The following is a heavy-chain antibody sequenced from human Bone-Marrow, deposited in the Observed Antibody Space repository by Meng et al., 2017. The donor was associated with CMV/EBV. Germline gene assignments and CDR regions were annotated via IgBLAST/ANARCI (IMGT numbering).Heavy chain of an antibody. CDR2: INPNSGGT. J-gene: IGHJ4*02. CDR3: ARVLYSESFIPGGADD. V-gene: IGHV1-2*02. D-gene: IGHD1-26*01. Sequence: ASVKVSCKASGYTFTGYYIHWVRQAPGQGLEWMGWINPNSGGTSYAQKLQGRVTMTTDTSTSTAYMELRSLRSDETAVYYCARVLYSESFIPGGADDWGQGTLVTVSS. CDR1: GYTFTGYY.